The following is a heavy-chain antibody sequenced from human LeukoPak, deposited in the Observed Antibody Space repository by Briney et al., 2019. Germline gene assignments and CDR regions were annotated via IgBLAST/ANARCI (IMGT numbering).Heavy chain of an antibody. CDR2: INPNSGGT. CDR3: ARDNDFWSGLYYFDY. Sequence: ASVKVSCKASGCTFTGYYMHWVRQAPGQGLEWMGWINPNSGGTNYAQKFQGRVTMTRDTSISTAYMELSRLRSDDTAVYYCARDNDFWSGLYYFDYWGQGTLVTVSS. D-gene: IGHD3-3*01. J-gene: IGHJ4*02. CDR1: GCTFTGYY. V-gene: IGHV1-2*02.